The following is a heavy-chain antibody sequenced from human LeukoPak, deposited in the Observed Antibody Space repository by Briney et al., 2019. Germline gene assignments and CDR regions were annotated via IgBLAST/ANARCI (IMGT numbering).Heavy chain of an antibody. CDR3: AREDPFSEVALFDY. D-gene: IGHD2-15*01. V-gene: IGHV7-4-1*02. J-gene: IGHJ4*02. Sequence: ASVKVSCKASGYTFTNYAMNWVRQAPGQGLEWMGWINTNTGNPTYAQGFTGRFVFSLDTSVSTAYLQISSLKAEDTAVYYCAREDPFSEVALFDYWGQGTLVTVSS. CDR1: GYTFTNYA. CDR2: INTNTGNP.